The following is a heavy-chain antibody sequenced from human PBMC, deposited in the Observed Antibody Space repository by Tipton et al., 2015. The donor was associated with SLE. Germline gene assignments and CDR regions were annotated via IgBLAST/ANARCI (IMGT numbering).Heavy chain of an antibody. D-gene: IGHD3-3*01. V-gene: IGHV4-39*07. J-gene: IGHJ4*02. CDR1: GDPITSSSYY. CDR2: IYPSGST. Sequence: TLSLTCTVSGDPITSSSYYWGWIRQPPGKGLEWIGSIYPSGSTNYNPSLKSRVTISVDTSKNQFSLKLSSVTAADTAVYYCARVKSIFGVVIIDYWGQGTLVTVSS. CDR3: ARVKSIFGVVIIDY.